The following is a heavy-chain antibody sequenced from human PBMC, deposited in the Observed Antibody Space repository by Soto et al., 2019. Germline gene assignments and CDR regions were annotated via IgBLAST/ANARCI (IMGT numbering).Heavy chain of an antibody. V-gene: IGHV5-10-1*03. CDR1: GYSFTSYW. J-gene: IGHJ3*02. Sequence: EVQLVQSGAEVKKPGESLRISCKGSGYSFTSYWISWVRQMPGKGLEWMGRIDPSDSYTNYSPSFQGHVTISADKSISAAYLQWSSLRASDTAMYYCARRKKSRGGAEADRDDAFDIWGQGTMVTVSS. CDR2: IDPSDSYT. CDR3: ARRKKSRGGAEADRDDAFDI. D-gene: IGHD3-16*01.